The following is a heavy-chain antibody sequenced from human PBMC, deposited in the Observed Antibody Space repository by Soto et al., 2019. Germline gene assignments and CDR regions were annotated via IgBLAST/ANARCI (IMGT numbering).Heavy chain of an antibody. CDR1: GYSFTSYW. D-gene: IGHD6-13*01. CDR2: IDPSDSYT. V-gene: IGHV5-10-1*01. CDR3: ARLRQQITHGGWFDP. Sequence: GESLKISCKGSGYSFTSYWISSVRQIPGKGLGWVGRIDPSDSYTNYSPSFQGHVTISSDKSISTAYLQWSSLKASDTAMYYCARLRQQITHGGWFDPWGQGTLVTVSS. J-gene: IGHJ5*02.